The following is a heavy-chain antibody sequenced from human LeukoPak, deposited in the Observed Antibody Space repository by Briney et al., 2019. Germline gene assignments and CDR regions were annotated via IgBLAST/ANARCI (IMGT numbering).Heavy chain of an antibody. Sequence: GGSLRLSCAASGFTFSSYGMHWVRQAPGKGLEWVAVISYDGSNKYYADSVMGRFTISRDNSKNTLYLQMNSLRAEDTAVYYCAKVPDGDYGVDYWGQGTLVTVSS. D-gene: IGHD4-17*01. CDR2: ISYDGSNK. CDR1: GFTFSSYG. J-gene: IGHJ4*02. CDR3: AKVPDGDYGVDY. V-gene: IGHV3-30*18.